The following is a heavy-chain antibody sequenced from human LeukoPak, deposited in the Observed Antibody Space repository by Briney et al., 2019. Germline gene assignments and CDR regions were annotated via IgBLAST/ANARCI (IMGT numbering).Heavy chain of an antibody. V-gene: IGHV1-46*01. CDR2: INPSGGST. CDR1: GHTFTSYY. Sequence: ASVKVSCKASGHTFTSYYMHWVRQAPGQGLEWMGIINPSGGSTSYAQKFQGRVTMTRDTSTSTVYMELSSLRSEDTAVYYCARAVFDYYYGMDVWGQGTTVTVSS. J-gene: IGHJ6*02. D-gene: IGHD3-10*01. CDR3: ARAVFDYYYGMDV.